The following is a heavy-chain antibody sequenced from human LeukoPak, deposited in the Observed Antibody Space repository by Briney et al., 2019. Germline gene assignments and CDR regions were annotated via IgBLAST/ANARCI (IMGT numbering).Heavy chain of an antibody. CDR3: VRDSYCTSKGRPYGRGFDS. V-gene: IGHV1-8*03. Sequence: ASVKVSCKASGYTFTNYDINWVRQAAGQGLEWMGWMNPNSGKRGYAQKFQGRVTITTNTSISTAYMELSSLRSEDTALYYCVRDSYCTSKGRPYGRGFDSWGQGTLVTVSS. J-gene: IGHJ4*02. CDR2: MNPNSGKR. D-gene: IGHD2-2*01. CDR1: GYTFTNYD.